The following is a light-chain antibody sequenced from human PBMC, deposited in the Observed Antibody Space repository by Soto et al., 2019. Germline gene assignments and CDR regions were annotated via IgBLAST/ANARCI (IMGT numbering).Light chain of an antibody. CDR2: DAS. CDR1: QGISKY. V-gene: IGKV3-15*01. Sequence: VLSQSAATRSLSPGERATLSCRTSQGISKYLVWDQQKPGQAPRLLIYDASTRAAGIPARFSGSGSGAEFTLIISSLHSEDFAVYYCQDYRDWPTWTFGQGTKVDIK. CDR3: QDYRDWPTWT. J-gene: IGKJ1*01.